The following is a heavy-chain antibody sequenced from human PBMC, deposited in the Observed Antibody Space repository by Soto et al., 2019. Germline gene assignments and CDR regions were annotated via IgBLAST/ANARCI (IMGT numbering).Heavy chain of an antibody. CDR2: IYYSGST. D-gene: IGHD6-19*01. V-gene: IGHV4-39*01. Sequence: SETLSLTCTVSGRSISSSSYYWGWIRQPPGKGLEWIGSIYYSGSTYYKPTLKSRVTISVDTSKNQFSLKLSSVTAADTAVYYCASHASYSSGWYVPADAFDIWGQGTMVTVSS. CDR1: GRSISSSSYY. J-gene: IGHJ3*02. CDR3: ASHASYSSGWYVPADAFDI.